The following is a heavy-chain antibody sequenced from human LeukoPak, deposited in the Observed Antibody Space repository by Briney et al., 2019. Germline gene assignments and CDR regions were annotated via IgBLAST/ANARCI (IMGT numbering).Heavy chain of an antibody. CDR2: IKHDGGDK. D-gene: IGHD6-13*01. CDR1: GFTFNDYY. J-gene: IGHJ4*02. V-gene: IGHV3-7*03. CDR3: ARDRDSSGSWEVNFDH. Sequence: GGSLRLSCTASGFTFNDYYMSWIRQAPGKGLEGVATIKHDGGDKFYVDSVKGRFTISRDDAKDSLFLQMNSLRAEDTAVYYCARDRDSSGSWEVNFDHWGQGTLVTVSS.